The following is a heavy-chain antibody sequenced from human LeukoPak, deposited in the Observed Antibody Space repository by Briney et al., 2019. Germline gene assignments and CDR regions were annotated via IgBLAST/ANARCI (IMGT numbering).Heavy chain of an antibody. CDR2: ISAYNGNT. Sequence: ASVKVSCKASGYIFTNYDINWVRQAPGQGLEWMGWISAYNGNTNYAQKLQGRVTMTTDTSTSTAYMELRSLRSDDTAVYYCARSYDYGDYLVPWGQGTLVTVSS. CDR1: GYIFTNYD. CDR3: ARSYDYGDYLVP. V-gene: IGHV1-18*01. J-gene: IGHJ4*02. D-gene: IGHD4-17*01.